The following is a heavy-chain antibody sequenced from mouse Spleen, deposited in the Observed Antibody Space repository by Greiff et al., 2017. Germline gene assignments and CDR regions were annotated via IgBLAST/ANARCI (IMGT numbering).Heavy chain of an antibody. V-gene: IGHV2-6-7*01. CDR2: IWGDGST. CDR1: GFSLTGYG. J-gene: IGHJ4*01. Sequence: QVQLQQSGPGLVAPSQSLSITCTVSGFSLTGYGVNWVRQPPGKGLEWLGMIWGDGSTDYNSALKSRLSISKDNSKSQVFLKMNSLQTDDTARYYCARDRNSLLRLHPSYYYAMDYWGQGTSVTVSS. CDR3: ARDRNSLLRLHPSYYYAMDY. D-gene: IGHD1-2*01.